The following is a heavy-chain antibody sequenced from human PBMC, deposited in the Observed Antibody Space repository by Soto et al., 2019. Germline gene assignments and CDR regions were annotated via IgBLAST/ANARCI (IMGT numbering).Heavy chain of an antibody. Sequence: SETLSLTCAVYGGSFSACCWSWIRQPPGKGLEWIGEINHSGSTKYNPSLKSRVTISLDTPKTQFSLKLRSVTAADTAVYYCARLSAAYGGNPVDFWGQGTLVNVPP. D-gene: IGHD4-17*01. CDR1: GGSFSACC. CDR2: INHSGST. J-gene: IGHJ4*02. V-gene: IGHV4-34*01. CDR3: ARLSAAYGGNPVDF.